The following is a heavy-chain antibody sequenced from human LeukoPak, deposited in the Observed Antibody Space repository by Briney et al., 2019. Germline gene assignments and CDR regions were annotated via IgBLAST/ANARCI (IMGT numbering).Heavy chain of an antibody. CDR2: ISAYNGNT. V-gene: IGHV1-18*01. Sequence: ASVKVSCKSSGYTFTSYGISWVRQAPGQGLEWMGWISAYNGNTNYAQKLQGRVTMTTDTSTSTAYMELRSLRSDDTAVYYCATVYHYYDRSGTFFNYWGQGTLVTVSS. J-gene: IGHJ4*02. CDR3: ATVYHYYDRSGTFFNY. D-gene: IGHD3-22*01. CDR1: GYTFTSYG.